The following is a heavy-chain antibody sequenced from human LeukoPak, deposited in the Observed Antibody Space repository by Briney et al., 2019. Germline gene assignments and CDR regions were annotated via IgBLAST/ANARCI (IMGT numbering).Heavy chain of an antibody. CDR2: LNPSGST. CDR3: ARDRGCDSSGYPGGY. D-gene: IGHD3-22*01. Sequence: XHWXRXAPXXXXXXMXILNPSGSTSYAQKFQGRVTMTRDTSTSTVYMELSSLRSEDTAVYYCARDRGCDSSGYPGGYWGQGTLVTVSS. V-gene: IGHV1-46*01. J-gene: IGHJ4*02.